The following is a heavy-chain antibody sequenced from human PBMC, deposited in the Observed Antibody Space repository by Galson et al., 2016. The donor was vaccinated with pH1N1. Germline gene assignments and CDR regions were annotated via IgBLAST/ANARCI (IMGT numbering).Heavy chain of an antibody. V-gene: IGHV3-11*06. CDR1: GFTFTDFY. CDR3: ARNGRYGHCGGGNCYPAEDFQY. D-gene: IGHD2-15*01. J-gene: IGHJ1*01. Sequence: SLRLSCAASGFTFTDFYMSWIRQAPGKGLEWIAYISSSGSYINYADSVKGRFTVSRDHANRSLWLQLNSLTVEDTAVYFCARNGRYGHCGGGNCYPAEDFQYWGRGTLVNVSS. CDR2: ISSSGSYI.